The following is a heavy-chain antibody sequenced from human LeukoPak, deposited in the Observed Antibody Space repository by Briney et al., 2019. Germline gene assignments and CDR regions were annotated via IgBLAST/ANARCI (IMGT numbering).Heavy chain of an antibody. Sequence: GGSLRLSCAASGFTFSTYAMTWVRQPPGKGLEWVSTINANSGTTSYAASVRGRFTISRDNSKNTLYLQVNTLRADDTATYYCAKPVSGGLAVTADWFHPWGQGTLVVVSS. V-gene: IGHV3-23*01. CDR3: AKPVSGGLAVTADWFHP. CDR2: INANSGTT. J-gene: IGHJ5*01. CDR1: GFTFSTYA. D-gene: IGHD6-19*01.